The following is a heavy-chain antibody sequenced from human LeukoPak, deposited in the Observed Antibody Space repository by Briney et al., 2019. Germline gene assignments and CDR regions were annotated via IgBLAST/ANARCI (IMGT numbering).Heavy chain of an antibody. Sequence: PGGSPRLSCAASGFTFRNAWVSWVRQAPGKGREWVANIKQDGSEKYYVDSVKGRFTISRDNAKNSLYLQMNSLRAEDTAVYYCARDLGTPDEPYSFDYWGQGTLVTVSS. D-gene: IGHD6-13*01. CDR1: GFTFRNAW. CDR3: ARDLGTPDEPYSFDY. V-gene: IGHV3-7*01. CDR2: IKQDGSEK. J-gene: IGHJ4*02.